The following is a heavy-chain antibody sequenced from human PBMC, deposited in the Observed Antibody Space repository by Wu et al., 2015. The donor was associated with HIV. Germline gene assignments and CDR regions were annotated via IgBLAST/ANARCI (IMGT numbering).Heavy chain of an antibody. J-gene: IGHJ4*02. Sequence: QVQLVQSGAEVKKPGASVKVSCKTAGHTSTGYYMHWVRQAPGQGLEWMGWINPNSGGTNYAQKFQGRVTLTWDMSSNTAYMEMSSLRSDDTAMFYCATDTYDVLTGFSHYYFVHWARERWSPSPQ. V-gene: IGHV1-2*02. CDR2: INPNSGGT. CDR3: ATDTYDVLTGFSHYYFVH. D-gene: IGHD3-9*01. CDR1: GHTSTGYY.